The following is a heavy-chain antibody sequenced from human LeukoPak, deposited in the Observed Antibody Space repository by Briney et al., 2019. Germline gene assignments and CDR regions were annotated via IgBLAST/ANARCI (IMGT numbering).Heavy chain of an antibody. J-gene: IGHJ6*03. Sequence: GASVTVSCTASGYTFTSYDINWVRQATGQGLEWMGWMNPNSGNTGYAQKFQGRVTMTRDTSISTAYMELSRLRSDDTAVYYCARDYKFGELFYYYYMDVWGKGTTVTISS. CDR1: GYTFTSYD. V-gene: IGHV1-8*01. D-gene: IGHD3-10*01. CDR3: ARDYKFGELFYYYYMDV. CDR2: MNPNSGNT.